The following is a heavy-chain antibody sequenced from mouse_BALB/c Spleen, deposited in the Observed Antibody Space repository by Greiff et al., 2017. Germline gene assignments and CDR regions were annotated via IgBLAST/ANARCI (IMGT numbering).Heavy chain of an antibody. Sequence: DVKLVGSGGGLVQSGGSRKLSCAASGFTFRDYGMAWVRQAPGKGPEWVAFISNLAYSIYYADTVTGRFTISRENAKNTLYLEMSSLRSEDTAMYYCAVGNYGYFDYWGQGTTLTVSS. CDR1: GFTFRDYG. J-gene: IGHJ2*01. CDR2: ISNLAYSI. V-gene: IGHV5-15*02. D-gene: IGHD2-1*01. CDR3: AVGNYGYFDY.